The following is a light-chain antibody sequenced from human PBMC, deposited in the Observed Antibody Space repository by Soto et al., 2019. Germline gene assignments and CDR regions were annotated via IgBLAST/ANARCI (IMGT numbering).Light chain of an antibody. CDR3: CSYAGSPRYV. CDR1: SSDVGGYNY. Sequence: QSALTQPRSVSGSPGQSVTISCTGTSSDVGGYNYVSWYQQHPGKAPKVMIYDVSERPSGVPDRFSGSKSGNTASLTISGVQAEDEADYYCCSYAGSPRYVFGNGTKVTV. CDR2: DVS. J-gene: IGLJ1*01. V-gene: IGLV2-11*01.